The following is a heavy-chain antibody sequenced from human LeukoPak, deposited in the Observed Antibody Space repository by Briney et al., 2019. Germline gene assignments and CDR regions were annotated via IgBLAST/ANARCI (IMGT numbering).Heavy chain of an antibody. J-gene: IGHJ3*02. CDR2: ISGYNGNT. CDR1: GYKFINYG. V-gene: IGHV1-18*01. D-gene: IGHD3-3*01. Sequence: ASVKVSCKASGYKFINYGISWVRQAPGQGLEWMGWISGYNGNTKYAEKFQGRVTMTTDTSTSTAYMELSRLRSDDTAVYYCARDSFGAVDIWGQGTMVTVSS. CDR3: ARDSFGAVDI.